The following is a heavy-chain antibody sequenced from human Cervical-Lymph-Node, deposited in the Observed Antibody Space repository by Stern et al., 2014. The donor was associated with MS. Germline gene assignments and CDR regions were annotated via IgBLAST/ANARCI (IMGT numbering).Heavy chain of an antibody. Sequence: VQLVESGGGVVQPGRSLRLSCAASGFTFSSYGMHWVRQAPGQGLEWASVIWYDGSNKYYADSLKGRFTISRDNSKNTLYLQMNSLRAEDTAVYYCARDRHDLGYCSGGSCYLPDYWGQGTLVTVSS. CDR2: IWYDGSNK. J-gene: IGHJ4*02. V-gene: IGHV3-33*01. CDR3: ARDRHDLGYCSGGSCYLPDY. CDR1: GFTFSSYG. D-gene: IGHD2-15*01.